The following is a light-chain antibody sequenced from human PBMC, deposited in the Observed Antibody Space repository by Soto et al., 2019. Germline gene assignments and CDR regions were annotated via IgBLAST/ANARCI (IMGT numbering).Light chain of an antibody. J-gene: IGKJ1*01. Sequence: AIQMTQSPSSLSASVGDRVTITCRASQAIRNDVGWYQQKPGKAPKVLIYAASTLQSGVPSRFSGSGFGTDFTLTISSLQPEDFATYYCLQDYNFPWTFGQGTKVDIK. CDR2: AAS. CDR3: LQDYNFPWT. CDR1: QAIRND. V-gene: IGKV1-6*01.